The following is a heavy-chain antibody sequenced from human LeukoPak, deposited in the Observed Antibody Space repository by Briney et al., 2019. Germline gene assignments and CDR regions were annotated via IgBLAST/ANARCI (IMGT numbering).Heavy chain of an antibody. CDR2: IYSGGST. J-gene: IGHJ6*02. CDR1: GFTVSSNY. V-gene: IGHV3-53*01. Sequence: GGSLRLSCAASGFTVSSNYMSWVRQAPGKGLEWVSVIYSGGSTYYADSVKGRFTISRGNSKNTLYLQMNSLRAEDTAVYYCLGELTASHGMDVWGQGTTVTVSS. D-gene: IGHD3-10*01. CDR3: LGELTASHGMDV.